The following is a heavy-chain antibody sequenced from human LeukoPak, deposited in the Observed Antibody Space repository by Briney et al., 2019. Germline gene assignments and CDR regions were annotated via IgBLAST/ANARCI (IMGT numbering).Heavy chain of an antibody. CDR2: ISYDGSNK. D-gene: IGHD6-6*01. V-gene: IGHV3-30*18. CDR3: AKDDIAARLGS. Sequence: PGGSLRLSCAASGFTFSSYGMHWVRQAPGKGLEWVAVISYDGSNKYYADSVKGRFTISRDNSKNTLYLQMNSLRAEDTAVYYCAKDDIAARLGSWGQGTLVTVSS. J-gene: IGHJ5*02. CDR1: GFTFSSYG.